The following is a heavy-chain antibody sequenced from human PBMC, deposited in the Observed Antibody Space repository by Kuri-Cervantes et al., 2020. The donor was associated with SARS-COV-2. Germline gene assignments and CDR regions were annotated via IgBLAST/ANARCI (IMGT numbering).Heavy chain of an antibody. CDR1: GGSISSHY. D-gene: IGHD6-6*01. J-gene: IGHJ4*02. CDR2: INWNGGST. CDR3: ARDLYSSSSGLGY. V-gene: IGHV3-20*01. Sequence: ETLSLTCTVSGGSISSHYWNWIRQPPWKGLEWVSGINWNGGSTGYADSVKGRFTISRDNAKNSLYLQMNSLRAEDTALYHCARDLYSSSSGLGYWGQGTLVTVSS.